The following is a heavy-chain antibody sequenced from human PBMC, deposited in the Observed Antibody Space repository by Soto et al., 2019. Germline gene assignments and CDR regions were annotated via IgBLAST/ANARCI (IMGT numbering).Heavy chain of an antibody. J-gene: IGHJ3*02. CDR2: IYPGDSDT. CDR1: GYSFTSYW. D-gene: IGHD2-2*01. V-gene: IGHV5-51*01. CDR3: ARRYCSSTSCYQGPIAFDI. Sequence: GESLKISCKGSGYSFTSYWIGWVRQMPGKGLEWMGIIYPGDSDTRYSPSFQGQVTISADKSISTAYLQWSSLKASDTAMYYCARRYCSSTSCYQGPIAFDIWGQGTMVTVSS.